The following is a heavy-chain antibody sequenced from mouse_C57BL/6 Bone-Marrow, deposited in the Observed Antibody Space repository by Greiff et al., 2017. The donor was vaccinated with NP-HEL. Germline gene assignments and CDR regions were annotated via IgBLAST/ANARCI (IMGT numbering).Heavy chain of an antibody. CDR2: ISDGGSYA. Sequence: EVQGVESGGGLVKPGGSLKLSCAASGFTFSSYAMSWVRQTPAKRLEWVATISDGGSYAYYPDNVKGRVTISRDNDKNNLYLKMSHLKSEDTAMYYWAREPRGGNYWYVGGWGTGTTVTVSA. V-gene: IGHV5-4*01. CDR1: GFTFSSYA. D-gene: IGHD1-1*02. J-gene: IGHJ1*03. CDR3: AREPRGGNYWYVGG.